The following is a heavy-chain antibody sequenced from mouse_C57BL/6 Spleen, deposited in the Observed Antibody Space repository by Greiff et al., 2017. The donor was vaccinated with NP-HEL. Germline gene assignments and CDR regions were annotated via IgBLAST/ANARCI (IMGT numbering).Heavy chain of an antibody. CDR1: GFSLTSYG. CDR3: AREVGSWFAY. D-gene: IGHD1-1*02. CDR2: IWSGGST. V-gene: IGHV2-2*01. Sequence: VQLQQSGPGLVQPSQSLSITCTVSGFSLTSYGVHWVRQSPGKGLEWLGVIWSGGSTDYNAAFISRLSISKDNSKSQVFFKMNSLQADDTAIYYCAREVGSWFAYWGQGTLVTVSA. J-gene: IGHJ3*01.